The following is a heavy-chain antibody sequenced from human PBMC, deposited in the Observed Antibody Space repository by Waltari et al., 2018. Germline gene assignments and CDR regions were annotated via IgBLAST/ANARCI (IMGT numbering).Heavy chain of an antibody. CDR3: ARGRHSAFDI. Sequence: QVQLQQSGPGLVRPSQTLSLTCDISGDSVSINNVAWNWIRQSPSRGLEWLGRTYYTSKWNNDYAVSVQGRITINRDTSKNQFSLQLNSLTPGDTAVYYCARGRHSAFDIWGQGTLVTVSS. J-gene: IGHJ3*02. CDR1: GDSVSINNVA. CDR2: TYYTSKWNN. V-gene: IGHV6-1*01.